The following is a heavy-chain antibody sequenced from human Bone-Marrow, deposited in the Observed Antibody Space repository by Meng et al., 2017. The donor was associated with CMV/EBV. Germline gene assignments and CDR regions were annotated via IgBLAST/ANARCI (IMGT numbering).Heavy chain of an antibody. CDR3: ARMTSILTRGFDP. CDR2: INSDGTTT. J-gene: IGHJ5*02. Sequence: ASGFTFSMYWMNWVRQVPGEGLEWVSRINSDGTTTTYADSVKGRFTISRDNAKNTLYLQMNSLRPEDTAVYYCARMTSILTRGFDPWGQGTLVTVSS. V-gene: IGHV3-74*01. D-gene: IGHD2/OR15-2a*01. CDR1: GFTFSMYW.